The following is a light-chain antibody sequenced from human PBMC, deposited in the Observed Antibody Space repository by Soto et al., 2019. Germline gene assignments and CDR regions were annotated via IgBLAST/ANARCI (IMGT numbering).Light chain of an antibody. CDR1: SSDVGGYNY. CDR3: SSYTSTSTPVV. V-gene: IGLV2-14*01. CDR2: EVS. J-gene: IGLJ2*01. Sequence: QSVLTQHASVSGSPGQSITISCTGASSDVGGYNYVSWYQQHPGKAPKLMIYEVSNRPSGVSNRFSGSKSGNTASLTISGLQAEDEADYYCSSYTSTSTPVVFGGGTQLTVL.